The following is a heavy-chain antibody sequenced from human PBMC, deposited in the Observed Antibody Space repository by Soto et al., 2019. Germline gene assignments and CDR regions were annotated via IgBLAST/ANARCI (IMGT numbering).Heavy chain of an antibody. CDR1: GFTFSSYA. Sequence: GGSLRLSCAASGFTFSSYAMHWVRQAPGKGLEWVAVISYDGSNKYYADSVKGRFTISRDNSKNTLYLQMNSLRAEDTAVYYCAREGYSSSWYQNYYYGMDVWGQGTTVTVSS. D-gene: IGHD6-13*01. CDR3: AREGYSSSWYQNYYYGMDV. J-gene: IGHJ6*02. V-gene: IGHV3-30-3*01. CDR2: ISYDGSNK.